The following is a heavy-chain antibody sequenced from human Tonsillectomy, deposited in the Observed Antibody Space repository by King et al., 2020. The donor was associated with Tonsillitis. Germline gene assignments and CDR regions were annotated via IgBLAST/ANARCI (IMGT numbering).Heavy chain of an antibody. CDR1: GFTFSSYG. V-gene: IGHV3-30*18. CDR3: AKDLTAAKGSYYYGMDV. Sequence: VQLVESGGGVVQPGRSLRLSCAASGFTFSSYGMHWVRQAPAKGLEWVAVISYDGSNKYYADSVKGRFTISRDNSKNTLNLQMNSLRAEDTAVYYCAKDLTAAKGSYYYGMDVWGQGTTVTVSS. J-gene: IGHJ6*02. D-gene: IGHD2-15*01. CDR2: ISYDGSNK.